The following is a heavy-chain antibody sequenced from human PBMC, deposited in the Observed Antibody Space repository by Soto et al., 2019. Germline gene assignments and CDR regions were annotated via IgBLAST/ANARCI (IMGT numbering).Heavy chain of an antibody. CDR3: ARVVGRSYGSGSYVYFDY. Sequence: SETLSLTCTVSGGSISSYYWSWIRQPPGKGLEWIGYIYYSGSTNYNPSLKSRVTISVDTSKNQFSLKLSSVTAADTAVYYCARVVGRSYGSGSYVYFDYWGQGTLVTVSS. J-gene: IGHJ4*02. D-gene: IGHD3-10*01. CDR2: IYYSGST. V-gene: IGHV4-59*01. CDR1: GGSISSYY.